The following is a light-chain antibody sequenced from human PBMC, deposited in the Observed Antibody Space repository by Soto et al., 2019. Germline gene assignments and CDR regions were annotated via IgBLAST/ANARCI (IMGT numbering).Light chain of an antibody. Sequence: EIILTQSPATLSVSPGERATLSCRASQSISSNLAWYQQKPGQIPRLLIYGASSRAAGIPARFSGSGSGTEFTLPISSLQSEDFAVYYCQQYDKWPSFTFGPGTKVDIK. J-gene: IGKJ3*01. CDR3: QQYDKWPSFT. V-gene: IGKV3-15*01. CDR1: QSISSN. CDR2: GAS.